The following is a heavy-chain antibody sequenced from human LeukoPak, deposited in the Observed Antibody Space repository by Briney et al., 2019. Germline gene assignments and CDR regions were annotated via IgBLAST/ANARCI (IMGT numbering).Heavy chain of an antibody. V-gene: IGHV3-23*01. D-gene: IGHD2-2*03. CDR1: GFTFSSYA. CDR2: ISGSGGST. J-gene: IGHJ6*02. Sequence: PGGSLRLSCAASGFTFSSYAMSWVRQAPGKGLEWVSGISGSGGSTYYADSVKGRFAISRDNSKNTLYLQMNSLRAEDTAVYYCAKSGYCSSTSCYGHYYYYYGMDVWGQGTTVTVSS. CDR3: AKSGYCSSTSCYGHYYYYYGMDV.